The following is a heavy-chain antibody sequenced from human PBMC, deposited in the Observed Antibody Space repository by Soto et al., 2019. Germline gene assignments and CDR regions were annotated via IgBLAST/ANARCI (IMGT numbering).Heavy chain of an antibody. V-gene: IGHV4-4*07. J-gene: IGHJ4*02. CDR2: IYTSGST. CDR3: ARDPRIVGATHFDY. Sequence: ETLSLTCTVSGGSMSSYYWGWIRQPAGKGLEWIGRIYTSGSTNYNPSLKSRVTMSVDTSKNQFSLKLSSVTAADTAVYYCARDPRIVGATHFDYWGQGTLVTVSS. CDR1: GGSMSSYY. D-gene: IGHD1-26*01.